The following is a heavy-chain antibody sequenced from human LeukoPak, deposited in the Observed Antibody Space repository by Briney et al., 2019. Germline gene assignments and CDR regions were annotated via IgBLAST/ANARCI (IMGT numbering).Heavy chain of an antibody. Sequence: SETLSLTCTVSGYSISSGYYWGWIRQPPGKGLEWIGSIYHSGSTYYNPSLKSRVTISVGTSKNQFSLKLSSVTAADTAVYYCARGYCSGGSCEFDYWGQGTLVTVSS. CDR2: IYHSGST. V-gene: IGHV4-38-2*02. J-gene: IGHJ4*02. D-gene: IGHD2-15*01. CDR1: GYSISSGYY. CDR3: ARGYCSGGSCEFDY.